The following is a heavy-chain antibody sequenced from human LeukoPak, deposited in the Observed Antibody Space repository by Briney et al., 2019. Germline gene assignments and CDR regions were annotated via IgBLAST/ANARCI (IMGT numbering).Heavy chain of an antibody. D-gene: IGHD2-15*01. V-gene: IGHV4-39*07. CDR1: GGSISSSSYY. J-gene: IGHJ5*02. Sequence: SETLSLTCTVSGGSISSSSYYWGWIRQPPGKGLEWIGSIYYSGSTYYNPSLKSRVTISVDTSKNQFSLKLSSVTAADTAVYYCARRARVVVAATEYNWFDPWGQGTLVTVSS. CDR3: ARRARVVVAATEYNWFDP. CDR2: IYYSGST.